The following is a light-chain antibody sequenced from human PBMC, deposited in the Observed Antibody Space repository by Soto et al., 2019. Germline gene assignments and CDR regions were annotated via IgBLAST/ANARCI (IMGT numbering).Light chain of an antibody. CDR1: QGIGND. CDR3: LQDYNYPLT. CDR2: AAS. V-gene: IGKV1-6*01. J-gene: IGKJ4*01. Sequence: AIQMTQSPSSLSASVGDRVTITCRASQGIGNDLGWYQQKPGKAPNLLIYAASSLQSGVPSRFSGSGSGTDFTLTISSLRPEDFATYYCLQDYNYPLTFGGGTKVEIK.